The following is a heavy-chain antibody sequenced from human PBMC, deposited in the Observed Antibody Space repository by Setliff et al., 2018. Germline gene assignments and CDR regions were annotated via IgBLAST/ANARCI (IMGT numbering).Heavy chain of an antibody. D-gene: IGHD6-6*01. CDR3: ARSRSSSPWNNWFDP. V-gene: IGHV5-51*01. Sequence: LKISCKGSGYSFTSYWIGWVRQMPGKGLEWMGIIYPGDSDTRYSPSFQGQVTXXADKSXXXXYLXXXXXXXXXXXXXXCARSRSSSPWNNWFDPWGQGTLVTVSS. J-gene: IGHJ5*02. CDR2: IYPGDSDT. CDR1: GYSFTSYW.